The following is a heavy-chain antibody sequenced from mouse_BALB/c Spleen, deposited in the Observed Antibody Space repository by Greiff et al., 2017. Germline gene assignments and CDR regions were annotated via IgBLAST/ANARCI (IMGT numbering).Heavy chain of an antibody. J-gene: IGHJ2*01. D-gene: IGHD2-2*01. CDR1: GYTFTRYW. CDR2: INPSTGNT. CDR3: ARSLCGYGYYVDY. Sequence: VQLQESGAELAKPGASVKMSCKASGYTFTRYWMHWVKQRPGQGLEWIGYINPSTGNTEYNEKFKDKATLTADKSYSTAYMQLSSLTSEDSAVYYFARSLCGYGYYVDYWGQGTTLTVSS. V-gene: IGHV1-7*01.